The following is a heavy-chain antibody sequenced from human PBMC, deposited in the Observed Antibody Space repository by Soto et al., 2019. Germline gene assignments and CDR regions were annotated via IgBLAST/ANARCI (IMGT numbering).Heavy chain of an antibody. CDR2: IYPGDSDI. CDR3: ARRGDGGRGKYYYYYGMDV. CDR1: GYRFTSYW. D-gene: IGHD3-16*01. V-gene: IGHV5-51*01. Sequence: ESLKISCEGSGYRFTSYWIGWVRQMPGKGLEWMGIIYPGDSDIRYSPSFQGQVTISADKSISTAYLQWSSLKASDSAMYYWARRGDGGRGKYYYYYGMDVWGQGNTVTVSS. J-gene: IGHJ6*02.